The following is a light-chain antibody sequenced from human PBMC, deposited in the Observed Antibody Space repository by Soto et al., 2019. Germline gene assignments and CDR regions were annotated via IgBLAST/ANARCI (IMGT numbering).Light chain of an antibody. Sequence: QSALTQPASVSGSPGQSITISCTGTSSDVGGYNSVSWYRQDPGKAPKLMIYDVTNRPSGVSNRFSGSKSGNTASLTISGLQAEDEADYYCSSYAGSSTWVFGGGTKVTVL. CDR3: SSYAGSSTWV. J-gene: IGLJ3*02. V-gene: IGLV2-14*01. CDR2: DVT. CDR1: SSDVGGYNS.